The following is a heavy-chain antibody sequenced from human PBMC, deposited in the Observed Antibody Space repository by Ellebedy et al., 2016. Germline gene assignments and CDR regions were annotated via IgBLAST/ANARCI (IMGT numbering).Heavy chain of an antibody. CDR1: GGSFSGYY. V-gene: IGHV4-34*01. D-gene: IGHD3-10*01. Sequence: SETLSLXCAVYGGSFSGYYWSWIRQPPGKGLEWIGEINHSGSTNYNPSLKSRVTISVDTSKNQFSLKLSSVTAADTAVYYCARDYYYGSGSYTLDYWGQGTLVTVSS. CDR3: ARDYYYGSGSYTLDY. J-gene: IGHJ4*02. CDR2: INHSGST.